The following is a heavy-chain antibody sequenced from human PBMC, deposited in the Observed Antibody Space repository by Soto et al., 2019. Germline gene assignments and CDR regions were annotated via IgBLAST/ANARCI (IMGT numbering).Heavy chain of an antibody. CDR1: GGTFCSYA. J-gene: IGHJ6*02. V-gene: IGHV1-69*13. CDR2: IIPIFGTA. Sequence: ASVKVSCKASGGTFCSYAISWVRQAPGQGLEWMGGIIPIFGTANYAQKFQGRVTITADESTSTAYMELSSLRSEDTAVYYCASPPFLDSHHGDYDASIYGMDVWGQGTTVTVSS. CDR3: ASPPFLDSHHGDYDASIYGMDV. D-gene: IGHD4-17*01.